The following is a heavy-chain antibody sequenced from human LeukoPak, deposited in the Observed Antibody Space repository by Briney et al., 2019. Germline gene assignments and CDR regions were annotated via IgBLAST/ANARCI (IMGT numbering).Heavy chain of an antibody. V-gene: IGHV1-46*01. J-gene: IGHJ4*02. CDR2: INPSGGST. CDR1: GYTFTSYY. D-gene: IGHD3-9*01. Sequence: ASVKVSCKASGYTFTSYYMRWVRQAPGQGLEWMGIINPSGGSTSYAQKFQGRVTMTRDMSTSTVYMELSSLRSEDTAVYYCARVPIDILTGYYQIPDYWGQGTLVTVSS. CDR3: ARVPIDILTGYYQIPDY.